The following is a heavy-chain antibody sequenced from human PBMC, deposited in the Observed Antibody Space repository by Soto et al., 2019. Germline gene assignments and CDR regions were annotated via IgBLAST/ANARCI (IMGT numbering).Heavy chain of an antibody. V-gene: IGHV1-8*01. CDR1: GYTFTSYD. CDR3: ARAYSSSPDDY. D-gene: IGHD6-6*01. Sequence: HVQLVQSGAEVKKTGTSVKVSCKASGYTFTSYDITWVRQATGQGLEWMGWMNPNSGNTGYAQKFQGRVTMNRNTSISTAYMELSSLRSEYTAVYYCARAYSSSPDDYWGQGTLVTVSS. J-gene: IGHJ4*02. CDR2: MNPNSGNT.